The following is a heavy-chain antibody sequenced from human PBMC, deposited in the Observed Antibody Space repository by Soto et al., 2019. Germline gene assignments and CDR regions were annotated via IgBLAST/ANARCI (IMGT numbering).Heavy chain of an antibody. J-gene: IGHJ5*02. CDR1: GYTFTGYY. CDR3: GKGWGVTAIPRLYNWFDP. Sequence: ASVKVSFKASGYTFTGYYMHWLRQAPGQGLEWMGWINPNSGCTNYAQKFQGWVTMTRDTSISTAYMELSRLRSDDTAVYYCGKGWGVTAIPRLYNWFDPWGQGTLVTVSS. CDR2: INPNSGCT. V-gene: IGHV1-2*04. D-gene: IGHD2-21*02.